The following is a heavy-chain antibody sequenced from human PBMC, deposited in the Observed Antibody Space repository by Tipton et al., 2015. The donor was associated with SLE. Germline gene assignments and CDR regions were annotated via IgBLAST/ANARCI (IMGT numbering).Heavy chain of an antibody. CDR2: IYYSGST. CDR3: AREPPYGDSPYAMDV. Sequence: TLSLTCTVSSGSIISSSYHWAWIRQPPGKGLEWIGSIYYSGSTYYNPSLKSRVTISVDTSKNQFSLKLSSVTAADTAVYYCAREPPYGDSPYAMDVWGQGTTVTVSS. CDR1: SGSIISSSYH. D-gene: IGHD4-17*01. V-gene: IGHV4-39*02. J-gene: IGHJ6*02.